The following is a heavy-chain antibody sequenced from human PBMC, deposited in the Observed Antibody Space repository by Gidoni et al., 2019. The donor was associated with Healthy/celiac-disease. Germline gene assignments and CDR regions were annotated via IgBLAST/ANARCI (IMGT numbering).Heavy chain of an antibody. Sequence: EVQLVESGAGLVQPGGSLRRPCAAAGFTLSSYDMHWVCQATGKGLECVSAIGTAGDTYYPGSVKGRLTISRENAKNSLYLQMNILRAGDTAVYYCARRSGYGELWYFDLWGRGTLVTVSS. J-gene: IGHJ2*01. CDR1: GFTLSSYD. V-gene: IGHV3-13*01. CDR3: ARRSGYGELWYFDL. D-gene: IGHD5-12*01. CDR2: IGTAGDT.